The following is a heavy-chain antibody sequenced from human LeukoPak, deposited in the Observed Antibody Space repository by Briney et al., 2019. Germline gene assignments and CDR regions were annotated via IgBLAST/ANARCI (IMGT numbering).Heavy chain of an antibody. CDR1: GFTFSNYD. J-gene: IGHJ5*02. D-gene: IGHD2-15*01. Sequence: GGSLRLSCAASGFTFSNYDMHWVRQLTGKGLEWVSGIGPVSDTHYLGSVKGRFTISRENGKNSLYLQMNSLRAGDTAIYYCARGRYCSGGACYSSAPYFLDLWGQGTLVTVSA. V-gene: IGHV3-13*01. CDR2: IGPVSDT. CDR3: ARGRYCSGGACYSSAPYFLDL.